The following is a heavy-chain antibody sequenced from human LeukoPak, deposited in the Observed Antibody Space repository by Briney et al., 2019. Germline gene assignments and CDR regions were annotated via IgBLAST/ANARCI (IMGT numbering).Heavy chain of an antibody. D-gene: IGHD6-13*01. CDR1: GFTFSSYA. J-gene: IGHJ4*02. V-gene: IGHV3-23*01. CDR2: ISGSGGNT. Sequence: PGGSLRLSCAASGFTFSSYAMSWVRQAPGKGLEWVSAISGSGGNTYYADSVKGRFTISRDNSKNTLYLQMNSLRAEDTAVYYCAKTRSSSWYSGGYFDYWGQGTLVTVSS. CDR3: AKTRSSSWYSGGYFDY.